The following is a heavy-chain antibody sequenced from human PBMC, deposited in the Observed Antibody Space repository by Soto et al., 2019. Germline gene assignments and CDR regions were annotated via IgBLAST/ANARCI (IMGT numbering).Heavy chain of an antibody. J-gene: IGHJ3*01. CDR1: GYTFTSYY. Sequence: ASVKVSCKASGYTFTSYYIHWVRQAPGQGLEWMGIINPSGGSTVYAHKFQGRLTMTRDTSTSTVYMDVSSLRAEDTVVYYCARAERVGSGCPHDPFEFWGQGTMVTVSS. V-gene: IGHV1-46*01. CDR3: ARAERVGSGCPHDPFEF. D-gene: IGHD6-19*01. CDR2: INPSGGST.